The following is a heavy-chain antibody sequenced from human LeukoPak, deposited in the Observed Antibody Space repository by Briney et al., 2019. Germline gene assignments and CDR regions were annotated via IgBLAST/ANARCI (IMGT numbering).Heavy chain of an antibody. J-gene: IGHJ4*02. Sequence: ASVKVSCKASGYTFTSYGISWVRQAPGQGLEWMGWIRAYNGNTNYAQKLQGRVTMTTDRSTSTAYMDLWSLRSDDTAVYYCTSGVDYNYWGQGTVVTVSS. CDR1: GYTFTSYG. D-gene: IGHD2-8*01. CDR2: IRAYNGNT. CDR3: TSGVDYNY. V-gene: IGHV1-18*01.